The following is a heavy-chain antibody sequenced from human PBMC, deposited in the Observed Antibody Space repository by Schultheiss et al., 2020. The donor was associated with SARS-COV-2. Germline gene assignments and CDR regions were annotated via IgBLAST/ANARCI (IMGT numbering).Heavy chain of an antibody. CDR2: IYHSGST. D-gene: IGHD3-3*01. J-gene: IGHJ4*02. CDR1: GYSISSGYY. CDR3: ARDRVYYFDY. Sequence: ESLKISCAVSGYSISSGYYWGWIRQPPGKGLEWIGSIYHSGSTYYNPSLKSRVTISVDTSKNQFSLKLSSVTAADTAVYYCARDRVYYFDYWGQGTLVTVSS. V-gene: IGHV4-38-2*02.